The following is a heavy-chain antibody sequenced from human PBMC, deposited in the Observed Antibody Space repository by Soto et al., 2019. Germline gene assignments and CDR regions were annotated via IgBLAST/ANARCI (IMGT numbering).Heavy chain of an antibody. CDR3: ARSLPDCGCYCYSGWFDP. V-gene: IGHV1-69*12. J-gene: IGHJ5*02. CDR2: IIHIFGTA. CDR1: GGTFSSYA. D-gene: IGHD2-21*02. Sequence: QVQLVQSGAEVKKPGSSVQVSCKASGGTFSSYAISWVRQAPGQGLEWMGGIIHIFGTANYAQKFQGRVTTTAAEATSTAYMGLSSWRSEDTAVYYWARSLPDCGCYCYSGWFDPWGQGTLVTVSS.